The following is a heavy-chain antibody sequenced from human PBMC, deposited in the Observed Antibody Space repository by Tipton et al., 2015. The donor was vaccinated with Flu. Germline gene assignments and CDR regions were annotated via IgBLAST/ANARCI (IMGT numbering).Heavy chain of an antibody. D-gene: IGHD2-15*01. CDR3: ASHCVGGGSCYFDY. Sequence: SLRLSCAASGFTFSSYSMNWVRQAPGKGLEWVSVIYSGGSTYYADSVKGRFTISRDNAKNSLYLQMNSLRAEDTAVYYCASHCVGGGSCYFDYWGQGTLVTVSS. CDR1: GFTFSSYS. V-gene: IGHV3-21*01. J-gene: IGHJ4*02. CDR2: IYSGGST.